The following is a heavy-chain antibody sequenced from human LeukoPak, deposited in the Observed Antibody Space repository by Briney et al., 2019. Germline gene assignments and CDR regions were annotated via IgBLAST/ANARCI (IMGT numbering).Heavy chain of an antibody. CDR3: ARDRAVYYYYGMDV. Sequence: GGSLRLSCAASGFTVSSNYMSWVRQAPGKGLEWVSVIYSGGSTYYADSVKGRFTISRDNSKNTLYLQMNSLRAEDTAVYYCARDRAVYYYYGMDVWGQGTTVTVSS. J-gene: IGHJ6*02. CDR2: IYSGGST. CDR1: GFTVSSNY. D-gene: IGHD3-10*01. V-gene: IGHV3-53*01.